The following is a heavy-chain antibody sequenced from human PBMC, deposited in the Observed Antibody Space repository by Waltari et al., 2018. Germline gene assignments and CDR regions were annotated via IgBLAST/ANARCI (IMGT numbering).Heavy chain of an antibody. Sequence: QVQLVESGGGVVQPVRSLRLSCAASGFTSSSYGLHWVRQAPGKGLEWVAVISYDGSNKYYADSVKGRFTISRDNSKNTLYLQMNSLRAEDTAVYYCAKGGGVVIISNHWGQGTLVTVSS. CDR1: GFTSSSYG. V-gene: IGHV3-30*18. CDR3: AKGGGVVIISNH. J-gene: IGHJ5*02. CDR2: ISYDGSNK. D-gene: IGHD3-3*01.